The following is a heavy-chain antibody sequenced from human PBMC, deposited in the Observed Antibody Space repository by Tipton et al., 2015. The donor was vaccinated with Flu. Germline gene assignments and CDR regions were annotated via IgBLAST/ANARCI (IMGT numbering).Heavy chain of an antibody. Sequence: QLVQSGAELKKPGASVKVSCQGSGYNFPAHYVHWVRQAPGQGLEWMGWINANDNGTRYPQKFQGRVTMTRDTSISTVYMELSRLSSDDTAVYYCARDGAGYNGAFDMWGQGTMVTVSS. J-gene: IGHJ3*02. CDR2: INANDNGT. D-gene: IGHD5-24*01. CDR1: GYNFPAHY. V-gene: IGHV1-2*02. CDR3: ARDGAGYNGAFDM.